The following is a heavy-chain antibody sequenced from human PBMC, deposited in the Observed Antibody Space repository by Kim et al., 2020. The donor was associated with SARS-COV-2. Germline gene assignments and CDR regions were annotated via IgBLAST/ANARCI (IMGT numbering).Heavy chain of an antibody. CDR3: AKRSPVDY. V-gene: IGHV3-30*02. D-gene: IGHD4-4*01. Sequence: GSNKNYADSVKGRFTISRDNSKNTLYLQMNSLRAEDTAVYYCAKRSPVDYWGQGTLVTVSS. CDR2: GSNK. J-gene: IGHJ4*02.